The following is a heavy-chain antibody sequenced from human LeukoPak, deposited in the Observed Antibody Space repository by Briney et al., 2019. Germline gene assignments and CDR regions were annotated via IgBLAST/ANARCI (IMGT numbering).Heavy chain of an antibody. D-gene: IGHD6-19*01. V-gene: IGHV4-39*01. CDR1: GCTISSSSYY. CDR3: ARHPRQWVVQALFDY. J-gene: IGHJ4*02. Sequence: SETLSLTCTVSGCTISSSSYYWGWLRQPPGKGREWIGSVYYSGSTYYNPSLKSRVTISVETSKNQFSLKLSSVTAADTAVYCCARHPRQWVVQALFDYWGQGTLVTVSS. CDR2: VYYSGST.